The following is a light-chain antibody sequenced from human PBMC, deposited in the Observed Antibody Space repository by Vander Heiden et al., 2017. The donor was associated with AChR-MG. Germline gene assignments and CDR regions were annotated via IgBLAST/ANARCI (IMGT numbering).Light chain of an antibody. J-gene: IGLJ3*02. V-gene: IGLV2-11*01. Sequence: QSALTQPRSVSGSPGQSVTISCTGTSSDVGRYNYVSWYQQHPGNAPKLRIYDVNQRPSGVPARFSGSKSGNTASLTISGLQAEDEGDYYCSSYTGSDTRVFGGGTSLTVL. CDR2: DVN. CDR3: SSYTGSDTRV. CDR1: SSDVGRYNY.